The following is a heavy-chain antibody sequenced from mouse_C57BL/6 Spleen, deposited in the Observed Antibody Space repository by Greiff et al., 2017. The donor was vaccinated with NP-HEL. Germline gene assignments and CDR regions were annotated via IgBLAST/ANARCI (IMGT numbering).Heavy chain of an antibody. D-gene: IGHD2-4*01. J-gene: IGHJ3*01. Sequence: VQLQQPGAELVKPGASVKLSCKAFGYTFPSYWMHWVKQRPGQGFEWIGMIHPNSGSTNYNEKFKSKATLTVDKSTSTAYMQLSSLTSEDSAVYYCASYDYDRGFAYWGQGTLVTVSA. V-gene: IGHV1-64*01. CDR2: IHPNSGST. CDR1: GYTFPSYW. CDR3: ASYDYDRGFAY.